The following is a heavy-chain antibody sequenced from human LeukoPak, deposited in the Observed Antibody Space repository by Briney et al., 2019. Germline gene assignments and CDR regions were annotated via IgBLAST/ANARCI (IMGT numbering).Heavy chain of an antibody. CDR2: THYSRNT. CDR1: GGSVSSGSYH. Sequence: SETLSLTCTVSGGSVSSGSYHWSWIRQPPGKGLEWIGYTHYSRNTYYNPSLKSRVTISLDTSKKQFSLWLRSVTAADTAVYYCARVRGDYVNLFDPWGQGTLVIVSS. V-gene: IGHV4-61*01. D-gene: IGHD4-17*01. J-gene: IGHJ5*02. CDR3: ARVRGDYVNLFDP.